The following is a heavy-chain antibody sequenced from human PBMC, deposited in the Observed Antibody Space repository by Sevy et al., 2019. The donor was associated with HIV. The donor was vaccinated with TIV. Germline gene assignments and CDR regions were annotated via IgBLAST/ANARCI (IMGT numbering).Heavy chain of an antibody. J-gene: IGHJ6*03. CDR2: INPNSGGT. CDR3: AREGRRDGYNWVGYYYYYMDV. Sequence: ASVKVSCKASGYTFTGYYMHWVRQAPGQGLEWMGWINPNSGGTNYAQKFQGRVTMTRDTSISTAYMELSRLRSDDTAVYYCAREGRRDGYNWVGYYYYYMDVWGKGTTVTVSS. D-gene: IGHD5-12*01. CDR1: GYTFTGYY. V-gene: IGHV1-2*02.